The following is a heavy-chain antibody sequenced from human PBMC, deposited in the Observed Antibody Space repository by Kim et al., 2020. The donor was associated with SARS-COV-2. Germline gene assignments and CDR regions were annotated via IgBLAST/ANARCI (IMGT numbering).Heavy chain of an antibody. J-gene: IGHJ6*02. CDR3: ARDYPITMVRGYYYYGMDV. CDR1: GGTFSSYA. Sequence: SVKVSCKASGGTFSSYAISWVRQAPGQGLEWMGGIIPIFGTANYAQKFQGRVTITADESTSTAYMELSSLRSEDTAVYYCARDYPITMVRGYYYYGMDVWGQGTTVTVSS. V-gene: IGHV1-69*13. D-gene: IGHD3-10*01. CDR2: IIPIFGTA.